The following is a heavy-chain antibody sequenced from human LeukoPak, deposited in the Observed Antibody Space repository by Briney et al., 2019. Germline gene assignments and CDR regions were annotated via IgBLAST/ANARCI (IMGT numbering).Heavy chain of an antibody. J-gene: IGHJ4*02. V-gene: IGHV1-2*02. CDR3: AREGEEAYYDSSGYSLYYFDY. CDR1: GYTFTGYY. D-gene: IGHD3-22*01. CDR2: INPNSGGT. Sequence: ASVKVSCKASGYTFTGYYMHWVRQAPGQGLEWMGWINPNSGGTNYAQKSQGRVTMTRDTSISTAYMELSRLRSDDTAVYYCAREGEEAYYDSSGYSLYYFDYWGQGTLVTVSS.